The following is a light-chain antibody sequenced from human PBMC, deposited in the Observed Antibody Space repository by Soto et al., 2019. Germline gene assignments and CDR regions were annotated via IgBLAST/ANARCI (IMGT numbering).Light chain of an antibody. CDR2: AAS. CDR1: QGLTSY. Sequence: DIQLTQSPSFLSASVGDRVTITCRASQGLTSYLAWYQQKPGKAPNLLIYAASTLQSGVPSRFSGSGSGTEFTLTISSLQPEDSATYYCQQLNSYPLTFGGGTKVEIK. CDR3: QQLNSYPLT. J-gene: IGKJ4*01. V-gene: IGKV1-9*01.